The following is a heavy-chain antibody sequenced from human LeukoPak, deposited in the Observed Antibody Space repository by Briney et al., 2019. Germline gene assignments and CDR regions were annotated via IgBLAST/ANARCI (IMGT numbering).Heavy chain of an antibody. Sequence: KPSETLSLTCTVSGGSISSYYWSWIRQPAGKGLEWIGRIYTSGSTNYNPSLKSRVTMSVDTSKNQFSLKLSSVTAADTVVYYCAREDPYDFWSGYYLFDPWGQGTLVTVSS. CDR1: GGSISSYY. V-gene: IGHV4-4*07. CDR2: IYTSGST. D-gene: IGHD3-3*01. CDR3: AREDPYDFWSGYYLFDP. J-gene: IGHJ5*02.